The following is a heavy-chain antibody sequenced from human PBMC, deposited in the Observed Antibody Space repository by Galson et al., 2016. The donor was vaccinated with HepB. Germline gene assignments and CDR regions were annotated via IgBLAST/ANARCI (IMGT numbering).Heavy chain of an antibody. Sequence: SLRLSCAASGVNVRNNYMSWVRQAPGKGLEWVSVIHSGDDTYYADSVKGRFTISRDNFRNTLSLQMNILRGEDTAVYFCARFLSSPHYYFDYWGQGALVTVSS. J-gene: IGHJ4*02. CDR3: ARFLSSPHYYFDY. CDR1: GVNVRNNY. CDR2: IHSGDDT. V-gene: IGHV3-53*01.